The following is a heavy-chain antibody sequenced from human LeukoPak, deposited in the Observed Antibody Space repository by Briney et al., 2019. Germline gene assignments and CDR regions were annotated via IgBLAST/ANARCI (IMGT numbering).Heavy chain of an antibody. D-gene: IGHD3-10*01. CDR2: IYYSGST. CDR1: GGSISSYY. V-gene: IGHV4-59*01. J-gene: IGHJ6*02. Sequence: SETLSLTCTVSGGSISSYYWSWIRQPPGEGLEWIGYIYYSGSTNYNPSLKSRVTISVDTSKNQFSLKLSSVTAADTAVYYCARGSSLAMVRAMRAYGMDVWGQGTTVTVSS. CDR3: ARGSSLAMVRAMRAYGMDV.